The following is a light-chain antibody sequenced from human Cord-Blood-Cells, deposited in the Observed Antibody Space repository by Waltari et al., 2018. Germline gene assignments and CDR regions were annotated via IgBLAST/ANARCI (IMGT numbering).Light chain of an antibody. CDR1: RSYVGGNHY. CDR2: DVS. V-gene: IGLV2-14*01. Sequence: QSALTPPASVSASSGESITTSCTATRSYVGGNHYDFWYQQHPGKAPKLMIYDVSNRPSGVSNRFSGSKSGNTASLTISGLQAEDEADYYCSSYTSSSTLVFGGGTKLTVL. J-gene: IGLJ2*01. CDR3: SSYTSSSTLV.